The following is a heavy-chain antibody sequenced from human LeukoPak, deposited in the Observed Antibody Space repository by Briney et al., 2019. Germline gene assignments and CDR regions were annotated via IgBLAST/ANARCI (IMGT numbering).Heavy chain of an antibody. V-gene: IGHV4-39*01. D-gene: IGHD2-15*01. Sequence: SETLSLTCAVSGGSLSSSSYYWAWIRQPPGKGLEWIGSIYHDGSTYSNPSLEGRVTISVDTSKNQFSLKLTSVTAPDPAMYHCARRAHVGEPAAWGQGTLVTVSS. CDR3: ARRAHVGEPAA. J-gene: IGHJ5*02. CDR2: IYHDGST. CDR1: GGSLSSSSYY.